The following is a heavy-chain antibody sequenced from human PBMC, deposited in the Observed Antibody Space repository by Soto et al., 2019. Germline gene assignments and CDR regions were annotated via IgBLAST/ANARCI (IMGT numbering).Heavy chain of an antibody. D-gene: IGHD4-17*01. CDR1: GFTFSAYG. CDR2: ISYDGSNK. CDR3: ARGFAYGVSDY. J-gene: IGHJ4*02. Sequence: QVQLVESGGGVVQPGRSLRLSCAASGFTFSAYGMHWVRQAPGKGLEWVAVISYDGSNKYYTDSVKGRFTISRDNSKNTVYLQMSSLRAEDKAVYYCARGFAYGVSDYWCRGTLVTVSS. V-gene: IGHV3-30*03.